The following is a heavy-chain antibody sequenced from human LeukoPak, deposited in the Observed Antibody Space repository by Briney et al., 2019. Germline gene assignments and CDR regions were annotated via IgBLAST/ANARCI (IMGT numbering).Heavy chain of an antibody. D-gene: IGHD6-13*01. V-gene: IGHV3-23*01. Sequence: GGSLRLSCAASGFTFSSHAMSWVRQAPGKGPEWVSDISGSGGSTYYTDSVKGRFTISRDNSKNTLYLQMNSLRAEDTAVYYCAKSNRGASSWYMFDYWGQGTLVTVSS. CDR3: AKSNRGASSWYMFDY. J-gene: IGHJ4*02. CDR1: GFTFSSHA. CDR2: ISGSGGST.